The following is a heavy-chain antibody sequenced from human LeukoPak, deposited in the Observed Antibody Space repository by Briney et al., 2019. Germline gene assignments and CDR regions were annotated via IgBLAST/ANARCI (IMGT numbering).Heavy chain of an antibody. CDR3: ARVGYSGYDFDSDNWFDP. V-gene: IGHV4-30-2*01. Sequence: SETLSLTCAVSGVSISSGGYSWSWIRQPPGKGLEWIGYIYHSGSTYYNPSLKSRVTISVDRSKNQFSLKLSSVTAADTAVYYCARVGYSGYDFDSDNWFDPWGQGTLVTVSS. CDR2: IYHSGST. CDR1: GVSISSGGYS. J-gene: IGHJ5*02. D-gene: IGHD5-12*01.